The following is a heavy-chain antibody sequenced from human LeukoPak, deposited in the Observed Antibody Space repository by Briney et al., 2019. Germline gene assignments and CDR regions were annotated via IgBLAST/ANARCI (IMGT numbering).Heavy chain of an antibody. V-gene: IGHV3-11*06. CDR1: GFTFSDYY. CDR2: ISSSSSYT. J-gene: IGHJ5*02. CDR3: ARGYGDYPWWFDP. Sequence: GGSLRLSCGASGFTFSDYYMSWLRQAPGKGLEWVSYISSSSSYTNYADSVKGRFTISRDNAKNSLYLQMNSLRAEDTAVYYCARGYGDYPWWFDPWGQGTLVTVSS. D-gene: IGHD4-17*01.